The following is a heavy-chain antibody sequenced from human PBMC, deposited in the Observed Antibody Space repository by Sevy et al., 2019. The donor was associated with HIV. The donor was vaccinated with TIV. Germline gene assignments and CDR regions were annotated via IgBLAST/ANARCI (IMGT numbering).Heavy chain of an antibody. CDR1: GYTFTSYG. Sequence: ASVKVSCKASGYTFTSYGITWVRQAPGQGLEWMGWISAYNGNTNYAQRFQGRVTMTTDTSTSTAYMELRSLRFDDTAGYYCARKSGSWDYWGRGTLVTVSS. V-gene: IGHV1-18*01. CDR2: ISAYNGNT. J-gene: IGHJ4*02. D-gene: IGHD1-26*01. CDR3: ARKSGSWDY.